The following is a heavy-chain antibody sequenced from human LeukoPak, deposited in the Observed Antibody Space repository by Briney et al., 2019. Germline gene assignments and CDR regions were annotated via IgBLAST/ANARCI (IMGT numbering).Heavy chain of an antibody. V-gene: IGHV3-48*01. CDR1: GFTFSSYS. J-gene: IGHJ4*02. CDR2: ISSSSSTI. D-gene: IGHD3-22*01. CDR3: ARVPGYYDSSGYPRPLDY. Sequence: GGSLRLSCAASGFTFSSYSMNWVRQAPGKGLEWGSYISSSSSTIYYADSVKGRFTISRDNAKNSLYLQMNSLRAEDTAVYYCARVPGYYDSSGYPRPLDYWGQGTLVTVSS.